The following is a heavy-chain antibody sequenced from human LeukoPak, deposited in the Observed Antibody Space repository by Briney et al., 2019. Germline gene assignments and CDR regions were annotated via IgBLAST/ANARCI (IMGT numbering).Heavy chain of an antibody. J-gene: IGHJ4*02. CDR3: ASSRRGYTSGWFFDY. Sequence: PSETLSLTCTVPGDSINNYYWNWIRQSPGKGLEWIGYIFHFGSPHYSPSLRSRVTISIDTSKNQFSLKLTSVTTADTAIYYCASSRRGYTSGWFFDYWGQEALVTVSS. V-gene: IGHV4-59*01. D-gene: IGHD6-13*01. CDR2: IFHFGSP. CDR1: GDSINNYY.